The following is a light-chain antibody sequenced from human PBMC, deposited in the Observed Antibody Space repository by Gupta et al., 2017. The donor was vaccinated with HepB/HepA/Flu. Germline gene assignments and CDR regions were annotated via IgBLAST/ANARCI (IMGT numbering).Light chain of an antibody. CDR3: CSYAGRSTLVV. Sequence: QSALTQPASVSGSPGQSITISCSGTTSDVGSYNFVSWYQQHPGKAPKLMLYEVTKRPSGVSNRFSGSKSGNTASLTISGLQAEDESDYFCCSYAGRSTLVVFGGGTKLTVL. CDR2: EVT. CDR1: TSDVGSYNF. J-gene: IGLJ2*01. V-gene: IGLV2-23*02.